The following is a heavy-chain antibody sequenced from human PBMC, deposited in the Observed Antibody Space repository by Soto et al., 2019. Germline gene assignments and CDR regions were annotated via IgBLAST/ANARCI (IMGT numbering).Heavy chain of an antibody. D-gene: IGHD6-13*01. CDR1: GFTFSSYA. CDR2: ISGSGGST. Sequence: GGSLRLSCAASGFTFSSYAMSWVRQAPGKGLEWVSAISGSGGSTYYADSVKGRFTISRDNSKNTLYLQMKSLRAEDTAVYHCAKHSSRYDVVDHWGQGTLVTVSS. V-gene: IGHV3-23*01. J-gene: IGHJ5*02. CDR3: AKHSSRYDVVDH.